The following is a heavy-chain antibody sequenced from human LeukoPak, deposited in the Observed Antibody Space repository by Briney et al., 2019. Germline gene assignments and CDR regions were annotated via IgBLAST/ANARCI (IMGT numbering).Heavy chain of an antibody. Sequence: GGSLRLSCAASGFTFSSYEMNWVRQAPGKGLEWVSYISSSGSTIYYADSVKGRFTISRDNAKNSLYLQMNSLRAEDTAVYYCARDPSSGWTNYFDYWGQGTLVTVSS. CDR3: ARDPSSGWTNYFDY. J-gene: IGHJ4*02. CDR2: ISSSGSTI. CDR1: GFTFSSYE. V-gene: IGHV3-48*03. D-gene: IGHD6-19*01.